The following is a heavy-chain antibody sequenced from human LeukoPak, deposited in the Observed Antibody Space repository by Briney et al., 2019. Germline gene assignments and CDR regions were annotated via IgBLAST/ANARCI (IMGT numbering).Heavy chain of an antibody. D-gene: IGHD3-10*01. Sequence: GESLKISCKGSGYSFNRKWIGWVRQMPGKGLEWMAIIYPGDSETRNSPSFEGQVTISVDKSISTAYVQWSSLKASDTATYYCARQSLSYYYGSGSYRHYYYYYMDVWGKGTTVTVSS. CDR3: ARQSLSYYYGSGSYRHYYYYYMDV. J-gene: IGHJ6*03. V-gene: IGHV5-51*01. CDR1: GYSFNRKW. CDR2: IYPGDSET.